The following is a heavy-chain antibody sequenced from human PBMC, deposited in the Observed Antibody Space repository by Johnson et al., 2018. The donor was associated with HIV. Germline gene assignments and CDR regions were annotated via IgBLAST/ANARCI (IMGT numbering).Heavy chain of an antibody. J-gene: IGHJ3*02. Sequence: QVQLVESGGGLVQPGRSLRLSCAASGFTFSSYAMHWVRQAPGKGLEWVAVISYDGSNKYYADSVKGRFTISRDNSKNTLYLQMNSLRAKDTAVYYWASERRPCGPDAFDIWGQGTMVTVSS. CDR3: ASERRPCGPDAFDI. CDR2: ISYDGSNK. D-gene: IGHD1-26*01. CDR1: GFTFSSYA. V-gene: IGHV3-30*04.